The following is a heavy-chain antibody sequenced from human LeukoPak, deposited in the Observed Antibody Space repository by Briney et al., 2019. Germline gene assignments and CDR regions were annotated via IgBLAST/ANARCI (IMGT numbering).Heavy chain of an antibody. CDR1: GYSFTTYW. V-gene: IGHV5-51*01. D-gene: IGHD2-15*01. Sequence: GESLKISCKGSGYSFTTYWIGWVRQMPGKGLEWMGIIYPGDSDTRYSPSFQGQVTISADKSISTAYLQWSSLKASDTAMYYCAREYCSGGSCYPQLDHWGQGTLVTVSS. CDR3: AREYCSGGSCYPQLDH. J-gene: IGHJ4*02. CDR2: IYPGDSDT.